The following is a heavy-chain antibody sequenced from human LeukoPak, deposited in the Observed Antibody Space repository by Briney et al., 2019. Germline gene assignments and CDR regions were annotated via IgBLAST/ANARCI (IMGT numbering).Heavy chain of an antibody. CDR1: GFTFSSYA. D-gene: IGHD2-21*02. CDR3: AKVKTDILIADS. CDR2: ISYDGSNK. Sequence: PGRSLRLSCAASGFTFSSYAMHWVRQAPGKGLEWVAVISYDGSNKYYADSVKGRFTISRDNSKNTLYLQMNSLTSEDTAVYYCAKVKTDILIADSWGQGTLVTVSS. V-gene: IGHV3-30*04. J-gene: IGHJ4*02.